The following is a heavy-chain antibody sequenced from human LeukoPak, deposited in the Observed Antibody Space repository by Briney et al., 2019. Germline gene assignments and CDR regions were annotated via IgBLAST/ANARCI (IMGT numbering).Heavy chain of an antibody. Sequence: PGGSLRLSCAASGFTFSADVMSWVRQAPGEGLECVSAISESGGKTYYADSVKGRFTISRDNSKNMLYVQMNSLKAEDTAVYYCARVSGKILIWPQPFGDGMDVWGQGTTVTVSS. CDR1: GFTFSADV. CDR3: ARVSGKILIWPQPFGDGMDV. V-gene: IGHV3-23*01. D-gene: IGHD2-8*01. J-gene: IGHJ6*02. CDR2: ISESGGKT.